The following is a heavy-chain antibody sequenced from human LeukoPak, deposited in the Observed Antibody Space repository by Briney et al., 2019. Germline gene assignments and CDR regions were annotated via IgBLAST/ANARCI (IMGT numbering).Heavy chain of an antibody. CDR2: IYYSGST. V-gene: IGHV4-59*12. D-gene: IGHD2-15*01. J-gene: IGHJ5*02. Sequence: PSETLSLTCTVSGGSISTYYWSWIRQPPGKGLEWIGYIYYSGSTNYNPSLKSRVTISVDTSKNQFSLKLSSVTAADTAVYYCARPLKYCSGGSCYSRSFFDPWGQGTLVTVSS. CDR3: ARPLKYCSGGSCYSRSFFDP. CDR1: GGSISTYY.